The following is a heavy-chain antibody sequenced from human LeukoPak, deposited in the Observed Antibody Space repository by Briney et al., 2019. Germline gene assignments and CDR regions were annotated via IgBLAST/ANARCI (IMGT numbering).Heavy chain of an antibody. J-gene: IGHJ4*02. CDR3: AKEHCSGGSCYEFDY. V-gene: IGHV3-30*18. D-gene: IGHD2-15*01. CDR2: ISYDGSNK. CDR1: GFTFSSYG. Sequence: QSGGSLRLSCAASGFTFSSYGMHWVRQAPGKGLEWVAVISYDGSNKYYADSVKGRFTISRDNSKNTLYLQMNSLRAEDTAVYYCAKEHCSGGSCYEFDYWGQGTLVTVSS.